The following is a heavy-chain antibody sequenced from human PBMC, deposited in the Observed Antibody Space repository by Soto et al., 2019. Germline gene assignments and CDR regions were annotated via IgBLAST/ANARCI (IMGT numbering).Heavy chain of an antibody. CDR1: GFTFSNAW. CDR2: IKSKTDGGTT. CDR3: TTEDSSSWYSSGWSLDY. J-gene: IGHJ4*02. Sequence: KPGGSLRLSCAASGFTFSNAWMSWVRQAPGKGLEWVGRIKSKTDGGTTDYAAPVKGRFTISRDDSKNTLYLQMNSLKTEDTAVYYCTTEDSSSWYSSGWSLDYWGQGTLVTVSS. V-gene: IGHV3-15*01. D-gene: IGHD6-19*01.